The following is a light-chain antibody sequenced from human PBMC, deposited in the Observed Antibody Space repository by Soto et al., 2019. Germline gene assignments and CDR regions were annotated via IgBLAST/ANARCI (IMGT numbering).Light chain of an antibody. CDR1: SSNIGNNN. V-gene: IGLV1-44*01. Sequence: QSVLTQPPSASGTPGQRVTISCSGSSSNIGNNNVNWYQQLPGTAPKLLIYSNNQRPSGVPDRFSGSKSGTSASLAISGLQSVDEADYYCAVWDDSLKGVVFGGGTKLTVL. J-gene: IGLJ2*01. CDR3: AVWDDSLKGVV. CDR2: SNN.